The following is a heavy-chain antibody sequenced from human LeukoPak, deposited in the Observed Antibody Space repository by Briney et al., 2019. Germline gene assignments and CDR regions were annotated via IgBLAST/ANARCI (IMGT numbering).Heavy chain of an antibody. CDR3: AKVGSGWYRGAFDY. J-gene: IGHJ4*02. CDR2: ISYDGSNK. Sequence: GGSLRLSCAASGFTFSSYAMHWVRQAPGKGLEWVAVISYDGSNKYYADSVKGRFTISRDNSKNTLYLQMNSLRAEDTAVYYCAKVGSGWYRGAFDYWGQGTLVTVSS. D-gene: IGHD6-19*01. CDR1: GFTFSSYA. V-gene: IGHV3-30-3*01.